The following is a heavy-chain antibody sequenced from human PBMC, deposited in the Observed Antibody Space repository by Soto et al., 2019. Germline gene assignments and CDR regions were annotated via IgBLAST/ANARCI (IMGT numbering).Heavy chain of an antibody. D-gene: IGHD3-10*01. CDR2: ISAYNGNT. CDR3: ARAWMEGLWFGCQKGGFDP. V-gene: IGHV1-18*01. J-gene: IGHJ5*02. CDR1: GYTFTSYG. Sequence: QVQLVQSGAEVKKPGASVKVSCKASGYTFTSYGISWVRQAPGQGLEWMGWISAYNGNTNYAQKLQGRVTMTTDTPTGTAYMELRSLRSADTAVCYCARAWMEGLWFGCQKGGFDPWGQGTLVTVSS.